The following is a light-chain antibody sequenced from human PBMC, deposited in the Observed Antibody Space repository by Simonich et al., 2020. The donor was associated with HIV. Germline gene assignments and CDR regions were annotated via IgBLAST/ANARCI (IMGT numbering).Light chain of an antibody. CDR3: MQTLQTPRT. V-gene: IGKV2-28*01. CDR1: QSLLHSNGYNY. CDR2: LGS. J-gene: IGKJ2*01. Sequence: DIVVTQSPLSLPVTPGEPASLSCGSSQSLLHSNGYNYFDWYLQKPGQSPQLLIYLGSNRASGVPDRFSGSGSGTDFTLKISRVEAEDVGVYYCMQTLQTPRTFGQGTKLEIK.